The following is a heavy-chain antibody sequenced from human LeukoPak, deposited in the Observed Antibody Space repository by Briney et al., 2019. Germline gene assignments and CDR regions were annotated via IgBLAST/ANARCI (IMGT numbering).Heavy chain of an antibody. CDR1: GDSLSRYY. Sequence: SETLSLTCAVYGDSLSRYYWTWIRQPPGKGLEWLGEINPSGSPDYNPSLKSRATISVDTSKNQFSLRLASVTAADTAVYYCASVRHDPLEYYYYIDVWGKGTAVTVSS. V-gene: IGHV4-34*01. CDR2: INPSGSP. J-gene: IGHJ6*03. CDR3: ASVRHDPLEYYYYIDV. D-gene: IGHD2/OR15-2a*01.